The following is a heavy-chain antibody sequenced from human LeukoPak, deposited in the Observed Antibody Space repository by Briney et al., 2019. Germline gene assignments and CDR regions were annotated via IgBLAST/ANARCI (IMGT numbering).Heavy chain of an antibody. CDR3: ARDDYGDSGPLFDY. Sequence: GGSLRLSCAASGFTFSSYNMNWVRRAPGQGLEWVSTIRTNGAGTHYADSVRGRFTISRDDSKNTLYLQMGSLRAEDTAVYYCARDDYGDSGPLFDYWGQGTLVTVSS. CDR1: GFTFSSYN. J-gene: IGHJ4*02. D-gene: IGHD4-17*01. CDR2: IRTNGAGT. V-gene: IGHV3-23*01.